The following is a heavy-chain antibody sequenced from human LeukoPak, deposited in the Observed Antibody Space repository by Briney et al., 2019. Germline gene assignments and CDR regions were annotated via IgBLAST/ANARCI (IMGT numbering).Heavy chain of an antibody. Sequence: GGSLRLSCAASGFTFSSYAMSWVRQAPGKGLEWVSAISGSGGSTYYADSVKGRFTISRDNSKNTLYLQMNSLRAEDTAVYYCAIDSTHYSSSSHYFDYWGQGTLVTVSS. V-gene: IGHV3-23*01. J-gene: IGHJ4*02. CDR3: AIDSTHYSSSSHYFDY. CDR1: GFTFSSYA. D-gene: IGHD6-6*01. CDR2: ISGSGGST.